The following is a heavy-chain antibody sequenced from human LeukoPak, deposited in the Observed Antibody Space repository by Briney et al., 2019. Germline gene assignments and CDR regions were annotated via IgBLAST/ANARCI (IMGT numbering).Heavy chain of an antibody. CDR2: INHSGST. J-gene: IGHJ5*02. CDR1: GDSISVYY. V-gene: IGHV4-34*01. D-gene: IGHD1-26*01. Sequence: SETLSLTCTVSGDSISVYYWSWIRQPPGKGLEWIGEINHSGSTNYNPSLKSRVTISVDTSKNQFSLKLSSVTAADTAVYYCARARFFIVGATNWFDPWGQGTLVTVSS. CDR3: ARARFFIVGATNWFDP.